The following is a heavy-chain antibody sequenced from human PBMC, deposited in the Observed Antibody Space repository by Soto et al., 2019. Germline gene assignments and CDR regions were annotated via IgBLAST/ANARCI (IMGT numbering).Heavy chain of an antibody. CDR2: IDSTGTT. V-gene: IGHV4-59*01. CDR3: VSEHNRYFYYGMDV. J-gene: IGHJ6*02. CDR1: GDSISSYC. D-gene: IGHD3-16*02. Sequence: PADNLSLTCTVSGDSISSYCWTGIRQPPGRGLECVGYIDSTGTTKYNPSLRSRIAMSMDTSKKQFSLNPSSVTAADTAVYYCVSEHNRYFYYGMDVWGQGTTVNVSS.